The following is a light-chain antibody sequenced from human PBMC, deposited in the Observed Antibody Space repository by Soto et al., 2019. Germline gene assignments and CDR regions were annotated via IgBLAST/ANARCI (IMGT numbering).Light chain of an antibody. V-gene: IGLV1-40*01. J-gene: IGLJ1*01. CDR1: TSNTGAGSD. CDR2: GNS. Sequence: QAVLTQPPSVSGAPGQRVTISSNGSTSNTGAGSDVHWNHQLPGTAPKLLIYGNSNRPSGVPDRFSASKSGTSASLAITGLHAEDEADYYCQSSDSSLGENYVVGTGTKLTVL. CDR3: QSSDSSLGENYV.